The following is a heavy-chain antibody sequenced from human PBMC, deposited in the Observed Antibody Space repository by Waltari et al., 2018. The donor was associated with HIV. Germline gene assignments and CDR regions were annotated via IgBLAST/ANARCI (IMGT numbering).Heavy chain of an antibody. CDR2: ISGSGGST. Sequence: VQLLASGGGLVQPGGHLRLPCAACGFPFTNSAMCWVRQAPGKGLEWVSAISGSGGSTYYADSVKGRFTISRDNSKYTLYLQMNSLRAEDTAVYYCAKDPMDIVATINYYGMDVWGQGTTVTVSS. V-gene: IGHV3-23*01. J-gene: IGHJ6*02. D-gene: IGHD5-12*01. CDR1: GFPFTNSA. CDR3: AKDPMDIVATINYYGMDV.